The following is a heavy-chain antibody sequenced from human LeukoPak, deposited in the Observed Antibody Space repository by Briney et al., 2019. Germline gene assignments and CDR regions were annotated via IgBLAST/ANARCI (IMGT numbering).Heavy chain of an antibody. Sequence: GASVKVSCKASGGSFSSYVITWVRQAPGQGLEWMGGIIPIFGTANYAQKFQGRVTITADESTSTAYMELSSLRSEDTAVYYCASPGKVPAAIHDAFDIWGQGTMVTVSS. CDR3: ASPGKVPAAIHDAFDI. D-gene: IGHD2-2*02. V-gene: IGHV1-69*01. CDR1: GGSFSSYV. CDR2: IIPIFGTA. J-gene: IGHJ3*02.